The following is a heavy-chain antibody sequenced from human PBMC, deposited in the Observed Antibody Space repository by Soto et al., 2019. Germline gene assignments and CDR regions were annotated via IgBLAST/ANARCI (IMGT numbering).Heavy chain of an antibody. Sequence: SETLSLPXSVSGGSLSGRTYYWGWIRQPPGQGLEWIGSVYYSGTAYYNSSLKTRVTMSVDLSKNQFSLRLTSVTAADTAVYYCATSADNWFDPWGQGTLVTVSS. CDR2: VYYSGTA. V-gene: IGHV4-39*01. CDR3: ATSADNWFDP. CDR1: GGSLSGRTYY. J-gene: IGHJ5*02.